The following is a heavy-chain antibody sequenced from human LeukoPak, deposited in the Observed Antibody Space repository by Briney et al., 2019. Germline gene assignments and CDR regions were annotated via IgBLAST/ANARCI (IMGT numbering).Heavy chain of an antibody. Sequence: KPSETLSLTCTVSGGSMSGYYWTWIRQPPGKGLEWIAYIYYTGSTNYNPSPESRVTISVDTSKNQFSLRLNSMATADTAVYYCARLRGNYFPDFWGQGTLVTVSS. J-gene: IGHJ4*02. D-gene: IGHD2/OR15-2a*01. CDR2: IYYTGST. CDR1: GGSMSGYY. V-gene: IGHV4-59*01. CDR3: ARLRGNYFPDF.